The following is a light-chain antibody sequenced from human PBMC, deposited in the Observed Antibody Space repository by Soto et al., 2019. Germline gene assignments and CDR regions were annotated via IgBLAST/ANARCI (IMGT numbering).Light chain of an antibody. CDR2: GAS. CDR1: QSVSSSY. CDR3: QQYGSSPLT. J-gene: IGKJ4*01. Sequence: EIVLTQSPGTLSLSPGERATLSCRASQSVSSSYLAWYQQKPGQAPRLLIYGASRRATGFPDRFSGSGSGTDFTLTISRLEPEEFAVYYCQQYGSSPLTFGGGTKVEIK. V-gene: IGKV3-20*01.